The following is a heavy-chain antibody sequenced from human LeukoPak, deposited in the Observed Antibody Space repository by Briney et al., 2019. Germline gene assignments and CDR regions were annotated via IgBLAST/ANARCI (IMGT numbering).Heavy chain of an antibody. CDR1: GYSFSLYY. CDR2: INPGDGST. J-gene: IGHJ4*02. D-gene: IGHD4-17*01. CDR3: AREPYGDYGIDY. Sequence: ASVKVSCKASGYSFSLYYLHWVRQAPGQGPEWMGMINPGDGSTTYRQKFKGRVTMTRDMSTSTVYMELSSLRSEDTAVYYCAREPYGDYGIDYWGQGTLVTVSS. V-gene: IGHV1-46*01.